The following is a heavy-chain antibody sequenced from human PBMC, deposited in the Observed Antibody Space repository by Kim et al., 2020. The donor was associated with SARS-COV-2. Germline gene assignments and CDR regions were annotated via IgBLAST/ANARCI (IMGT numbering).Heavy chain of an antibody. J-gene: IGHJ6*02. CDR3: ARDLGYMVRGVIPA. D-gene: IGHD3-10*01. Sequence: AQKFQGRVTITADESTSTAYMELSSLRSEDTAVYYCARDLGYMVRGVIPAWGQGTTVTVSS. V-gene: IGHV1-69*01.